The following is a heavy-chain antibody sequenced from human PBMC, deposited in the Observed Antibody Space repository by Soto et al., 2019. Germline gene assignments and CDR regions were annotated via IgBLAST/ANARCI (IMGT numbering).Heavy chain of an antibody. Sequence: QVQLVQSGAEVKKPGSSVKVSCKASGGTFSSYAISWVRQAPGQGLEWMGGIIPIFGTANYAQKFQGRVTITVDKSTSTACMELSILRSEDTAVYYCARTTSPQWGATHFDYWGQGTLVTVSS. V-gene: IGHV1-69*06. J-gene: IGHJ4*02. D-gene: IGHD1-26*01. CDR1: GGTFSSYA. CDR3: ARTTSPQWGATHFDY. CDR2: IIPIFGTA.